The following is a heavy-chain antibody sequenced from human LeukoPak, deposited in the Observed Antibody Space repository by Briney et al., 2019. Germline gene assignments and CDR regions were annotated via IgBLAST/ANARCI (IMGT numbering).Heavy chain of an antibody. J-gene: IGHJ4*02. Sequence: GGSLRLSCAASGFTFSSYWMSWVRQAPGKGLEWVSAISGSGGSTYYADSVKGRFTISSDNSKNTLYPQMNSLRAEDTAVYYCAKRGAEVGATVAPGDYWGQGTLVTVSS. CDR1: GFTFSSYW. V-gene: IGHV3-23*01. D-gene: IGHD1-26*01. CDR2: ISGSGGST. CDR3: AKRGAEVGATVAPGDY.